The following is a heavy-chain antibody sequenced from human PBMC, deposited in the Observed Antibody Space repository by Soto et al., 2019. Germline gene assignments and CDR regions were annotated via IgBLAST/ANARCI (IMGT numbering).Heavy chain of an antibody. J-gene: IGHJ4*02. CDR1: GGSVSSGNYY. Sequence: SETLSLTCTVSGGSVSSGNYYWSWIRQPPGKRLEWIGYIYYSGRTNHNPSLKSRVTMSVDTSKNQFSLKLSSVTAADTAVYYCARPPDYSSYFGYWSQGTLVTVSS. D-gene: IGHD1-26*01. CDR2: IYYSGRT. V-gene: IGHV4-61*01. CDR3: ARPPDYSSYFGY.